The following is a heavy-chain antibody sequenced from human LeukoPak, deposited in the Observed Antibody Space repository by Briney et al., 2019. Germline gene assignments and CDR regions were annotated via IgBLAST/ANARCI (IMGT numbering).Heavy chain of an antibody. CDR3: ARDGTGSNSGWYIH. Sequence: GRSLRLSCAASGFTFSSHGMHWVRQAPGKGLEWEAVIWYDGSNKYYADSVRGRFTISRDNSKNTLYLQMDSLRAEDTAVYYCARDGTGSNSGWYIHWGQGTLVTVSS. D-gene: IGHD6-19*01. CDR2: IWYDGSNK. J-gene: IGHJ4*02. V-gene: IGHV3-33*01. CDR1: GFTFSSHG.